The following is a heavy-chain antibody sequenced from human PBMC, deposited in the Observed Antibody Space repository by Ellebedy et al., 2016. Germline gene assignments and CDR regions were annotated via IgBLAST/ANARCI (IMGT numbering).Heavy chain of an antibody. Sequence: GESLKISCAASGFTFSDYYMSWIRQAPGKGLEWVSHITSTGTTKYYADSVTGRFTISRDNAENSLFLQMNNLRAEDTAMYYCARGVGSGWFDPWGQGTLVTVSS. V-gene: IGHV3-11*01. J-gene: IGHJ5*02. CDR3: ARGVGSGWFDP. CDR2: ITSTGTTK. D-gene: IGHD2-15*01. CDR1: GFTFSDYY.